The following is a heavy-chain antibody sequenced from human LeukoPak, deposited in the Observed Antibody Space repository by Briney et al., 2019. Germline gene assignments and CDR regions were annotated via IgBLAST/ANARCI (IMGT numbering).Heavy chain of an antibody. CDR2: ISSSGNSI. V-gene: IGHV3-48*03. Sequence: GGSLRLPCAASGLKFSSYEVNWVRQAPGKGLEWVSYISSSGNSIYYADSVKGRFTISRDIAKNSLYLQMNSLRADDTAVYYCARVMGYYYAMDVWGQGTTVTVSS. CDR1: GLKFSSYE. J-gene: IGHJ6*02. CDR3: ARVMGYYYAMDV. D-gene: IGHD1-26*01.